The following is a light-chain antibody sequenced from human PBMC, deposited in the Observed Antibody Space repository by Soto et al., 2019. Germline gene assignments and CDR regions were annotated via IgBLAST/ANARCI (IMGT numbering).Light chain of an antibody. CDR1: QTVSTY. CDR2: GSS. CDR3: QQYYSYPRT. V-gene: IGKV3-11*01. J-gene: IGKJ1*01. Sequence: IVLTQSPATLSLSPGERATLSCRARQTVSTYLSWYQHKPGQAPRLLIYGSSNSATGIPARFSGSGSGTDFTLTISSLEPEDSAVYYCQQYYSYPRTFGQGTKVEIK.